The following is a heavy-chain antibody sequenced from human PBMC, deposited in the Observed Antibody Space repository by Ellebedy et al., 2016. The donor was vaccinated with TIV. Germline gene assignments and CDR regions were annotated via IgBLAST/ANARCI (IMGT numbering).Heavy chain of an antibody. Sequence: GESLKISCRGSGYKLTHYWIGWVRQMPGKGLEWIGIIYPGDSNTMYSPSFQGQVTISADQSVSTAYLQWTSLKASDTALYFCASNYGYGVPVDFWGPGTLVTVSS. V-gene: IGHV5-51*01. D-gene: IGHD5-18*01. CDR1: GYKLTHYW. CDR3: ASNYGYGVPVDF. J-gene: IGHJ4*02. CDR2: IYPGDSNT.